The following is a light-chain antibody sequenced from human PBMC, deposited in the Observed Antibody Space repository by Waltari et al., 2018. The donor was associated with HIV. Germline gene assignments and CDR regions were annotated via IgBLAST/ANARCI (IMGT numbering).Light chain of an antibody. CDR2: RDN. CDR1: NIASKN. Sequence: SYELTQPLSVSVALGQTARITCGGNNIASKNVHWYQQKTGQAPVLVIYRDNIRPSGIPERFSGSNSGNTAILSISRAQAEDEGDYYCQVWDSSTGVFGGGTNLTVL. CDR3: QVWDSSTGV. J-gene: IGLJ3*02. V-gene: IGLV3-9*01.